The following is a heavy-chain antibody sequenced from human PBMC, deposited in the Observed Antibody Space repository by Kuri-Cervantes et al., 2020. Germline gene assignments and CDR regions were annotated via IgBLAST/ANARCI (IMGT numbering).Heavy chain of an antibody. CDR3: ARGGSSYGDNPQYDY. D-gene: IGHD4-17*01. V-gene: IGHV4-59*13. Sequence: SETLSLTCTVSGGSISSYYWSWIRQPPGKGLEWIGYIYYSGSTNYNPSLKSRVTISVDTSKNQFSLKLSSVTAADTAVYYCARGGSSYGDNPQYDYWGQGTLVTVSS. CDR1: GGSISSYY. J-gene: IGHJ4*02. CDR2: IYYSGST.